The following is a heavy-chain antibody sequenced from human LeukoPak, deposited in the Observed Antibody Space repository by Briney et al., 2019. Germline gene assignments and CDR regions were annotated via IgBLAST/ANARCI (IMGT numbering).Heavy chain of an antibody. CDR1: GYSFTSYW. Sequence: PGESLKISCKGSGYSFTSYWIGWVRQLPGKGLEWMGIIYPGDSDTRYSPSFQGQATISADKSISTAYLQWSSLKASDTAMYYCARPYCSGGSCYPLDAFDIWGQGTMVTVSS. D-gene: IGHD2-15*01. CDR3: ARPYCSGGSCYPLDAFDI. J-gene: IGHJ3*02. CDR2: IYPGDSDT. V-gene: IGHV5-51*01.